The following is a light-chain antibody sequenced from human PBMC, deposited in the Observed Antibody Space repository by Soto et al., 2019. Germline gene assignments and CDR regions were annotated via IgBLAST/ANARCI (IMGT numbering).Light chain of an antibody. Sequence: DIQMAQCPSARYSSLGDRVSMTCRASQGISIYLAWFQQKPGIVPKRLIYAASSLQSGVPSRFSVSGSGTEFTLTLSSTQPDDLATDYCPQYNSYSFGQGTKVDIK. CDR3: PQYNSYS. V-gene: IGKV1-17*03. J-gene: IGKJ1*01. CDR1: QGISIY. CDR2: AAS.